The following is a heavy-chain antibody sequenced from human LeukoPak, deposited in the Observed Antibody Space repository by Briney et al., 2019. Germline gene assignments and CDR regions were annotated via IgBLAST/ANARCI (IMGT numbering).Heavy chain of an antibody. J-gene: IGHJ5*02. V-gene: IGHV4-4*02. CDR3: ARGRGMRFGASGSANFDP. CDR2: IYHSGSP. CDR1: GGSISSNNW. Sequence: SETLSLTCAVSGGSISSNNWWGWVRQPPGKGLEWIGEIYHSGSPNYNPSLKSRVTISVDKSRNHFSLNLSSVTAADTAVYYCARGRGMRFGASGSANFDPWGQGTLVTVSS. D-gene: IGHD3-10*01.